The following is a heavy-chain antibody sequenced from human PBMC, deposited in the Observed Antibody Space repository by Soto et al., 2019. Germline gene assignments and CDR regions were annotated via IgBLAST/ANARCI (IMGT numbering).Heavy chain of an antibody. CDR2: IYYSGST. CDR1: GGSISSCDYS. J-gene: IGHJ4*02. V-gene: IGHV4-61*08. D-gene: IGHD2-21*01. Sequence: SETLSLTCGVSGGSISSCDYSWIWKRQPPGKGLEWIGYIYYSGSTNYNPSLKSRVTISVDTSKNQFSLKLSSVTAADTAVYYCARGPREAYYFDYWGQGTLVTVSS. CDR3: ARGPREAYYFDY.